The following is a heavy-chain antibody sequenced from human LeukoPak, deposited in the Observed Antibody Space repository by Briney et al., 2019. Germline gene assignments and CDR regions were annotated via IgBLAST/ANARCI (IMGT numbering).Heavy chain of an antibody. D-gene: IGHD6-19*01. CDR1: GFTFSSYA. V-gene: IGHV3-23*01. Sequence: GGSLRLSCAASGFTFSSYAVSWVRQAPGKGLEWVAAISYTGGSTYYADSVEGRFTISRDNSKNTLDLQMSSLRAADTAVYYCAKDRQTTGWHILDHWGQGTLVTVSS. CDR3: AKDRQTTGWHILDH. CDR2: ISYTGGST. J-gene: IGHJ4*02.